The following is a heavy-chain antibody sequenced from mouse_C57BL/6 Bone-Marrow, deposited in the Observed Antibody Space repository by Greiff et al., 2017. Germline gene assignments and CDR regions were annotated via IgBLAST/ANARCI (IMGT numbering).Heavy chain of an antibody. CDR2: ISSGGSYT. CDR3: ASSLTTVPPMDY. J-gene: IGHJ4*01. D-gene: IGHD1-1*01. Sequence: DVHLVESGGDLVKPGGSLKLSCAASGFTFSSYGMSWVRQTPDKRLELVATISSGGSYTYYPDSVKGRFTISRDNAKNTLYLQMSSLKSEDTAMYYCASSLTTVPPMDYWGQGTSVTVSS. V-gene: IGHV5-6*01. CDR1: GFTFSSYG.